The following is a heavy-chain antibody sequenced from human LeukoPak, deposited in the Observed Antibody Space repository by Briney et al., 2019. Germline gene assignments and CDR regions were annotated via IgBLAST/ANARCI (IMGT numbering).Heavy chain of an antibody. CDR3: TSSGWYPANFDY. D-gene: IGHD6-19*01. CDR2: INHSGST. CDR1: GGSFSGYY. Sequence: PSETLSLTCAVYGGSFSGYYWSWIRQPPGKGLEWIGEINHSGSTNYNPSLKSRVTISVDTSKNQFSLKLSSVTAADTAVHYCTSSGWYPANFDYWGQGTLVTVSS. J-gene: IGHJ4*02. V-gene: IGHV4-34*01.